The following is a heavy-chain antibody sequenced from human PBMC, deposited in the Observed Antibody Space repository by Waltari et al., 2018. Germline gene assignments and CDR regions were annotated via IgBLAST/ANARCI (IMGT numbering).Heavy chain of an antibody. J-gene: IGHJ4*02. Sequence: QLQLQESGPGLVKPSGTLSLTCSVSGDSVTSNYWWSWVRQHPERGLEWIGQIHGSGRTNYNPSLESRVTISIDMSNNQFSLKVTSTTAADTAVYYCARDRGRGLYLDSWGQGTLVTVSP. CDR1: GDSVTSNYW. D-gene: IGHD2-15*01. CDR2: IHGSGRT. CDR3: ARDRGRGLYLDS. V-gene: IGHV4-4*02.